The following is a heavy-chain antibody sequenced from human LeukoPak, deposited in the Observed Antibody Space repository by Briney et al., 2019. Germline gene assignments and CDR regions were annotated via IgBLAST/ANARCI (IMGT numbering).Heavy chain of an antibody. Sequence: NPSETLSLTCTVSGGSISSYYWNWIRQPPGKGLEWIGRIYNSDRTKYNPYLKSRVTMSVDKSKKQFSLKLSSVTAADTAVYYCARDPQLGPFDYWGQGTLGSVSS. V-gene: IGHV4-4*07. J-gene: IGHJ4*02. CDR1: GGSISSYY. D-gene: IGHD6-6*01. CDR3: ARDPQLGPFDY. CDR2: IYNSDRT.